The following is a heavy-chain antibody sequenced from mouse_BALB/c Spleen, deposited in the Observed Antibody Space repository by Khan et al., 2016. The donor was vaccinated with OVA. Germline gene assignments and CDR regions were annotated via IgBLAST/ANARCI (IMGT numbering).Heavy chain of an antibody. Sequence: QLEESGPGLVAPSQSLSITCTVSGFSLTTYGVSWVRQPPGKGLEWLGVIWGDGSTNYHSALISRLTISKDNSKSQVFLKLYSRQTDDTGTYYGAKQSHGTLYAMDYWGQGTSVTVSS. CDR1: GFSLTTYG. CDR2: IWGDGST. D-gene: IGHD2-1*01. V-gene: IGHV2-3*01. CDR3: AKQSHGTLYAMDY. J-gene: IGHJ4*01.